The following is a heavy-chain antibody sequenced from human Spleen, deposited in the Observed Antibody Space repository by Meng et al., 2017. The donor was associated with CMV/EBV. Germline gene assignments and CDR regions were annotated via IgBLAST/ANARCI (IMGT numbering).Heavy chain of an antibody. CDR3: ARITRVGRIYATNGFVS. CDR1: SHTCGSSS. CDR2: ISHSRDT. Sequence: SHTCGSSSWSWIRQRQEKGLEWIGHISHSRDTYYRPTLRSRITITADTAKNQFSLNLRSVTDAGAAVYFCARITRVGRIYATNGFVSWGQGTLVTVSS. J-gene: IGHJ5*02. D-gene: IGHD2-8*01. V-gene: IGHV4-31*02.